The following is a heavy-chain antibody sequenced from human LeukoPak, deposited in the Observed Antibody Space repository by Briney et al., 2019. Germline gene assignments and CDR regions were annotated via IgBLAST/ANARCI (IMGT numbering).Heavy chain of an antibody. V-gene: IGHV3-23*01. CDR2: ISAIGGNT. CDR3: AKDRDGYCSGGSCFYDAFDV. D-gene: IGHD2-15*01. Sequence: GGSLRLSCAASGLTFSSYAMSWVRQAPGKGLEWVSVISAIGGNTYYADSVKGRFTISRDNFKSTLYLQMNSLRAEDTAIYYCAKDRDGYCSGGSCFYDAFDVWGQGTMVTVS. J-gene: IGHJ3*01. CDR1: GLTFSSYA.